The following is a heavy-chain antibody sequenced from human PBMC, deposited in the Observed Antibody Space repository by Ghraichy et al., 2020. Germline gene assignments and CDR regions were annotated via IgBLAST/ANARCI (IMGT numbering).Heavy chain of an antibody. D-gene: IGHD1-26*01. CDR3: AREDEWELPWFDP. CDR1: GDSVSSNSAA. J-gene: IGHJ5*02. Sequence: SQTLSLTCAISGDSVSSNSAAWNWIRPSPSRGLEWLGRTYYRSKWYNDYAVSVKSRITINPDTSKNQFSLQLNSVTPEDTAVYYCAREDEWELPWFDPWGQGTLVTVSS. CDR2: TYYRSKWYN. V-gene: IGHV6-1*01.